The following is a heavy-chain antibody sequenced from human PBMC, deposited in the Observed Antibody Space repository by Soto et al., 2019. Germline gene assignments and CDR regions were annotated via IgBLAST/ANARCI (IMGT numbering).Heavy chain of an antibody. Sequence: QVQLVQSGAEVKKPGASVKVSCKASGYTFTSYGISWVRQAPGQGLEWMGWISAYNGNTNYAQKLQGRVTMTTDTXTXIAYMELRSLRSDDTAVYYCARDRVRYNWINDAFDIWGQGTMVTVSS. CDR3: ARDRVRYNWINDAFDI. V-gene: IGHV1-18*01. J-gene: IGHJ3*02. CDR2: ISAYNGNT. CDR1: GYTFTSYG. D-gene: IGHD1-20*01.